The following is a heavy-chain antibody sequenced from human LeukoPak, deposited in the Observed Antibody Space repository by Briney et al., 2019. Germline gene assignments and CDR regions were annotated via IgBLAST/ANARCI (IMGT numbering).Heavy chain of an antibody. D-gene: IGHD3-16*01. CDR3: ASRGASANYYMDV. CDR2: ISGSGGST. J-gene: IGHJ6*03. Sequence: GGSLRLSCAASGFTFSSYAMSWVRQAPGKGLEWVSAISGSGGSTYYADSVKGRFTISRDNSKNTLYLQMNSLRAEDTAVYYCASRGASANYYMDVWGKGTTVTVSS. CDR1: GFTFSSYA. V-gene: IGHV3-23*01.